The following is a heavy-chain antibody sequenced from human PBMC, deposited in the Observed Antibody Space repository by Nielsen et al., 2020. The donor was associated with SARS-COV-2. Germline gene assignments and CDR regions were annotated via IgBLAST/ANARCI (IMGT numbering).Heavy chain of an antibody. D-gene: IGHD3-16*02. CDR3: AGELSPYYGMDV. CDR2: ISYDGSNK. Sequence: GESLKISCAASGFTFSSYAMHWVRQAPGKGLEWVAVISYDGSNKYYADSVKGRFTISRDNSKNTLYLQMNSLRAEDTAVYYCAGELSPYYGMDVWGQGTTVTVSS. J-gene: IGHJ6*02. V-gene: IGHV3-30-3*01. CDR1: GFTFSSYA.